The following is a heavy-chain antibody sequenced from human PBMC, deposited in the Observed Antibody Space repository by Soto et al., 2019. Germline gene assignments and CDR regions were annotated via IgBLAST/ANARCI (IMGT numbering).Heavy chain of an antibody. Sequence: QLQLQESGSGLVKPSQTLSLTCAVSGGSISSGGYSWSWIRQPPGKGLEWIGYIYHSGSTYYNPSRRRRATLSVDRSKKHCALKMCSWTAADTAVYYCARAPAADSGYGMAVWGQGTKVTV. CDR1: GGSISSGGYS. CDR3: ARAPAADSGYGMAV. D-gene: IGHD4-17*01. J-gene: IGHJ6*02. CDR2: IYHSGST. V-gene: IGHV4-30-2*01.